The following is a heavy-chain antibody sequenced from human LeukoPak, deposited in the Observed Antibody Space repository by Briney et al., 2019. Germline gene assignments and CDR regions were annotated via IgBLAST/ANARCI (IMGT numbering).Heavy chain of an antibody. CDR2: INPNSGGT. CDR3: ARSLEYSSSSISGNWFDP. J-gene: IGHJ5*02. CDR1: GYTFTGYY. V-gene: IGHV1-2*02. D-gene: IGHD6-6*01. Sequence: ASVKVSCKASGYTFTGYYMHWVRQAPGQGLEWMGWINPNSGGTNYAQKFQGRVTMTRDTSISTAYMELSRLRSDDTAVYYCARSLEYSSSSISGNWFDPWGQGTLVTVSS.